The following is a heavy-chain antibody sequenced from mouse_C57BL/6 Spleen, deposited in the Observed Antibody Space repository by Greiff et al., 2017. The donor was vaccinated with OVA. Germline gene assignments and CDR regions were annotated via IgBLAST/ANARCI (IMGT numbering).Heavy chain of an antibody. V-gene: IGHV5-9*01. J-gene: IGHJ1*03. Sequence: EVKLMESGGGLVKPGGSLKLSCAASGFTFSSYTMSWVRQTPEKRLEWVATISGGGGNTYYPDSVKGRFTISRDNATNTLYLQMSSLRSEDTALYYCARRNVYYGSSHWYFDVWGTGTTVTVSS. CDR1: GFTFSSYT. CDR2: ISGGGGNT. CDR3: ARRNVYYGSSHWYFDV. D-gene: IGHD1-1*01.